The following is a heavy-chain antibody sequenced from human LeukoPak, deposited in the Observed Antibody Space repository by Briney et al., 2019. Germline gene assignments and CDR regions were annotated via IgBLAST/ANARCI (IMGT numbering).Heavy chain of an antibody. V-gene: IGHV3-33*01. D-gene: IGHD2-2*01. J-gene: IGHJ4*02. CDR1: GFTFSSFG. Sequence: GGSLRFSCAASGFTFSSFGMHWVRQAPGKGLEWVAVIWYDGSNKYYADSVKGRFTISRDNSKNTVYLQMNSLRAEDTAVYYCVRGGCASTSCYDGWGQGTLVTVSS. CDR3: VRGGCASTSCYDG. CDR2: IWYDGSNK.